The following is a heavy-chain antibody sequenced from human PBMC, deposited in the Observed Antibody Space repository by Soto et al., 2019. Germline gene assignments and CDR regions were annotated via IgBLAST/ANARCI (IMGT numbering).Heavy chain of an antibody. CDR3: ARKAVAGDFDY. CDR2: INPSGGST. Sequence: ASVKVSCKASGYTFPSYYIHWVRQAPGQGLEWMGIINPSGGSTSYAQKFQGRVTMTRDTSTSTVYMELSSLRSEDTAVYYCARKAVAGDFDYWGQGTLVTVSS. J-gene: IGHJ4*02. V-gene: IGHV1-46*03. CDR1: GYTFPSYY. D-gene: IGHD6-19*01.